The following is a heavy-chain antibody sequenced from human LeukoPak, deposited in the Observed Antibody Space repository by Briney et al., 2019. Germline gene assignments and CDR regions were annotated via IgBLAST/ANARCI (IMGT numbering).Heavy chain of an antibody. CDR2: MNNGPGAT. Sequence: GGSLRLSCAASGFSFSTSPMSWVRQPPGKGLEWASAMNNGPGATFYRDSVRGRFTISRDDSKSTLYLQMNSLRAEDTGTYYCAKTHYGLLDVWGQGTTVTVSS. CDR3: AKTHYGLLDV. J-gene: IGHJ6*02. D-gene: IGHD4-17*01. V-gene: IGHV3-23*01. CDR1: GFSFSTSP.